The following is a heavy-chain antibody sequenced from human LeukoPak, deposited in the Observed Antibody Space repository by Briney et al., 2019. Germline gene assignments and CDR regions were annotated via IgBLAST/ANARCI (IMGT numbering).Heavy chain of an antibody. D-gene: IGHD6-13*01. J-gene: IGHJ5*02. V-gene: IGHV4-59*01. CDR2: IYYSGST. CDR1: GGSISSYY. CDR3: ASGQAAAGWFDP. Sequence: SETLSLTCTVSGGSISSYYWSWIRQPPGKGLEWIGYIYYSGSTNYNPSLKSRVTISVDTSKNQSSLKLSSVTAADTAVYYCASGQAAAGWFDPWGQGTLVTVSS.